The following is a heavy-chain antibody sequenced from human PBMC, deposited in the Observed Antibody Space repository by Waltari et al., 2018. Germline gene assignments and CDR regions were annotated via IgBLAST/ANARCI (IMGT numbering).Heavy chain of an antibody. V-gene: IGHV4-34*01. CDR2: INHSGST. D-gene: IGHD1-26*01. CDR3: AGSRKIFDY. J-gene: IGHJ4*02. CDR1: GGSFSGYY. Sequence: QVQLQQWGAGLLKPSETLSLPCAVYGGSFSGYYWSWIRQPPGKGLEWIGEINHSGSTNYNPSLKSRVTISVDTSKNQFSLKLSSVTAADTAVYYCAGSRKIFDYWGQGTLVTVSS.